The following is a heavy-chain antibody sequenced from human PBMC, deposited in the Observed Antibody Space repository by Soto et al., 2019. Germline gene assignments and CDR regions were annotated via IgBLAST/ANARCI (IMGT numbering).Heavy chain of an antibody. J-gene: IGHJ5*02. CDR2: IYYSGNT. D-gene: IGHD1-1*01. CDR1: GGHSIDLY. Sequence: SVPLPVTWSVAGGHSIDLYGSWIMQPPGKGLEWIGYIYYSGNTKYNPSLKSRVTISVDTSKNQFSLRLTSVTAADTAVYYCAKQGGKYGIRSFDPWGQGTLVTVSS. CDR3: AKQGGKYGIRSFDP. V-gene: IGHV4-59*08.